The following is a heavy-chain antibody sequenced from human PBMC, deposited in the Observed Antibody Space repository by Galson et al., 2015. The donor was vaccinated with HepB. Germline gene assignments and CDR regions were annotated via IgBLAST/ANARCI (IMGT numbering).Heavy chain of an antibody. Sequence: SLRLSCAGSGFRFHYYALHWVRQAPGKGLEFVSGISHNGGATKFADSVRDRFTISRDNSKNTMYLQMNNLRTEDTAVYYCVKEDILTGYSVGSFHFWGRGTMVTVSS. D-gene: IGHD3-9*01. CDR3: VKEDILTGYSVGSFHF. CDR2: ISHNGGAT. CDR1: GFRFHYYA. J-gene: IGHJ3*01. V-gene: IGHV3-64D*06.